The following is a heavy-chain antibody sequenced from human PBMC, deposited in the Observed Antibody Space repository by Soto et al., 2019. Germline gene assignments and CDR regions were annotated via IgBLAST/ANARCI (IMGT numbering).Heavy chain of an antibody. CDR1: GFTFSSYG. D-gene: IGHD5-12*01. CDR3: ANSPWDPDIVATIWEFDY. CDR2: ISYDGSNK. J-gene: IGHJ4*02. Sequence: PGGSLRLSCAASGFTFSSYGMHWVRQAPGKGLEWVAVISYDGSNKYYADSVKGRFTISRDNSKNTLYLQMNSLRAEDTAVYYCANSPWDPDIVATIWEFDYWGQGTLVTVSS. V-gene: IGHV3-30*18.